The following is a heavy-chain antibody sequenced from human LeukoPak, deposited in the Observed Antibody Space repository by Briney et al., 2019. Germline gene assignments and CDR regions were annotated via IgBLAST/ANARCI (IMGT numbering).Heavy chain of an antibody. Sequence: GGSLRLSCAASGFTFSSYWMTWVRQAPGKGLEWVADIKQDGSEEYYVDSVKGRFTISRDNAKKSLFLQMYSLRAEDTAVYYCARRIVGAIDAFDVWGQGTMVTVSS. CDR2: IKQDGSEE. CDR1: GFTFSSYW. J-gene: IGHJ3*01. CDR3: ARRIVGAIDAFDV. V-gene: IGHV3-7*01. D-gene: IGHD1-26*01.